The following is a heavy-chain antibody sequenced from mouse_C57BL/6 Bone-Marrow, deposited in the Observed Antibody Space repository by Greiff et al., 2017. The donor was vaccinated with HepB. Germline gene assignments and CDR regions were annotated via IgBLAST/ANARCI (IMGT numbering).Heavy chain of an antibody. CDR1: GYTFTNYW. D-gene: IGHD1-1*01. J-gene: IGHJ2*01. CDR2: IYPGGGYT. Sequence: QVQLKQSGAELVRPGTSAKMSCKASGYTFTNYWIGWAKQRPGHGLEWIGDIYPGGGYTNYNEKFKGKATLTADKSSSTAYMQFSSLTSEDSAIYYCARLRLTTVVGFDYWGQGTTLTVSS. V-gene: IGHV1-63*01. CDR3: ARLRLTTVVGFDY.